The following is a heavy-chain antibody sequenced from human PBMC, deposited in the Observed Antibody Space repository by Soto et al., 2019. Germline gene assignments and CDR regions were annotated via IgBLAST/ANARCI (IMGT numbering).Heavy chain of an antibody. CDR2: IIPIFGTT. D-gene: IGHD1-7*01. CDR1: GGSFSSYA. Sequence: QVQLVQSGAEVKKPGSSVKVSCKTSGGSFSSYALSWVRQAPGQGPEWMGGIIPIFGTTDYAQKFRGRVTITADESTSTAYMDLSSLRSDDTAVYYCARPPGITHQYDYGLDVWGQGTTVTVS. V-gene: IGHV1-69*01. J-gene: IGHJ6*02. CDR3: ARPPGITHQYDYGLDV.